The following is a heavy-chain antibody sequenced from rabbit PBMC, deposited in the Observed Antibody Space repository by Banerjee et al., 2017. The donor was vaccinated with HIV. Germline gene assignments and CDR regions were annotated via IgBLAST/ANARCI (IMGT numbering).Heavy chain of an antibody. CDR2: INIIDGGSI. CDR3: ASHDAGSEWAFDF. J-gene: IGHJ2*01. V-gene: IGHV1S40*01. Sequence: QSLEESGGDLVKPGASLTLTCTASGFDLSSGYWTFWVRQAPGKGLEWIARINIIDGGSITSANWAKGRFAISKTPSTTVTLQMTSLTAADTAPYFCASHDAGSEWAFDFWGPGTLVTVS. D-gene: IGHD4-2*01. CDR1: GFDLSSGYW.